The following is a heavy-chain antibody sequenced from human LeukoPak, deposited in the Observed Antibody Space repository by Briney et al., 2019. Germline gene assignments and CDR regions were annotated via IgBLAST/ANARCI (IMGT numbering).Heavy chain of an antibody. V-gene: IGHV1-2*02. CDR1: GYTFTGYY. CDR3: AFYCSSTSCYLGNDY. Sequence: GASVKVSCKASGYTFTGYYMHWVRQAPGQGLEWMGWINPNSGGTNYAQKFQGRVTMTRDTSISTAYMELSSLRSDDTAVYYCAFYCSSTSCYLGNDYWGQGTLVTVSS. J-gene: IGHJ4*02. CDR2: INPNSGGT. D-gene: IGHD2-2*01.